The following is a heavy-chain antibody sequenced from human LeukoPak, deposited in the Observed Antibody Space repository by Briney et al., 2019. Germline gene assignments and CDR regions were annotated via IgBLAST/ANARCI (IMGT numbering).Heavy chain of an antibody. CDR3: ATDKGGGAGYFDY. J-gene: IGHJ4*02. D-gene: IGHD3-16*01. CDR2: IYSGGST. Sequence: GGSLRLSCAASGFTVSSNYMSWVRQAPGKGLEWVSVIYSGGSTYCADSVKGRFTISRDNSKNTLYLQMNSLRAEDTAVYYCATDKGGGAGYFDYWGQGTLVTVSS. V-gene: IGHV3-53*01. CDR1: GFTVSSNY.